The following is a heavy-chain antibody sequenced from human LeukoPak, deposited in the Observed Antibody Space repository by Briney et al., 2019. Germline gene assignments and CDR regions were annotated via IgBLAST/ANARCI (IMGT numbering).Heavy chain of an antibody. Sequence: GASVKVSCKASGYTLTGYYMHWVRQAPGQGLEWMGWINPNSGGTNYAQKFQGRVTMTRDTSISTAYMELSRLRSDDTAVYYCARDPTSGGYSYVTFDYWGQGTLVTVSS. CDR3: ARDPTSGGYSYVTFDY. CDR1: GYTLTGYY. V-gene: IGHV1-2*02. J-gene: IGHJ4*02. CDR2: INPNSGGT. D-gene: IGHD5-18*01.